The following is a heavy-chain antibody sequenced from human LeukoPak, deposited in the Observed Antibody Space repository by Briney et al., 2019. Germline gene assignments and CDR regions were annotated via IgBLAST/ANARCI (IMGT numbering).Heavy chain of an antibody. CDR1: GGSISSSSYY. CDR2: IYYSGST. J-gene: IGHJ3*02. V-gene: IGHV4-39*07. Sequence: PSETLSLTCTVSGGSISSSSYYWGWIRQPPGNGLEWIGSIYYSGSTYYNPSLKSRVTISVDTSKNQFSLKLSSVTAADTAVYYCASSPYDSNAFDIWGQGTMVTVSS. CDR3: ASSPYDSNAFDI. D-gene: IGHD3-22*01.